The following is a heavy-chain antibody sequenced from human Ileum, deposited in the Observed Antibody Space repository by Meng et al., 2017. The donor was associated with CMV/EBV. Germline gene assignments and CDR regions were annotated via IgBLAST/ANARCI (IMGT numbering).Heavy chain of an antibody. J-gene: IGHJ4*02. CDR2: INSDGSST. Sequence: AASGFTFSSYWMHWVRQAPGKGLVWVSRINSDGSSTSYADSVKGRFTISRDNAKNTLYLQMNSLRAEDTAVYYCARAKVRTTVTLDYWGQGTLVTVSS. CDR1: GFTFSSYW. CDR3: ARAKVRTTVTLDY. D-gene: IGHD4-17*01. V-gene: IGHV3-74*01.